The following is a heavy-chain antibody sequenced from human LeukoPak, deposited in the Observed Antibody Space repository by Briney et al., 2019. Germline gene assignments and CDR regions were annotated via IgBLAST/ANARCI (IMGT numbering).Heavy chain of an antibody. D-gene: IGHD5-24*01. J-gene: IGHJ4*02. CDR3: AKDPEMSTSTIDY. CDR1: GFTFSSCG. CDR2: IWYDGSNK. V-gene: IGHV3-33*06. Sequence: GGSLRLSCAASGFTFSSCGMHWVRQAPGKGLEGVALIWYDGSNKYYADSVKGRFTISRDNSKSTLYLYMNSLRAEDTAVYYCAKDPEMSTSTIDYWGQGALVTLSS.